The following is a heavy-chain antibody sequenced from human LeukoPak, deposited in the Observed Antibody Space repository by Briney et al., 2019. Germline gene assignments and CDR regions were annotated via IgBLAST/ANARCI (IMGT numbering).Heavy chain of an antibody. D-gene: IGHD3-22*01. V-gene: IGHV3-23*01. CDR1: GFTFSNFV. J-gene: IGHJ3*02. CDR3: ATRGDYSDTSGNSYDALDI. CDR2: ISASGGST. Sequence: GGSLRLSCAATGFTFSNFVMSWVRQAPGKGLEWVSGISASGGSTYYADSVKGRFTISRDNSKNTLYLQVNSLRAEDTAVYYCATRGDYSDTSGNSYDALDIWGQGTMVTVSS.